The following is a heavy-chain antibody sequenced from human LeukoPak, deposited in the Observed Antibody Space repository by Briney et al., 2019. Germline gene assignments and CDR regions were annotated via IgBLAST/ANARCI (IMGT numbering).Heavy chain of an antibody. CDR2: IWYDGSTK. CDR1: GFTFSNYG. CDR3: ARYGSGWGFDY. Sequence: PGGSLRLSCSASGFTFSNYGMDWVRQAPGKGLEWVAVIWYDGSTKYYADSVKGRFTISRDNSKNTLYLQMDSLRAEDTAVYYCARYGSGWGFDYWGQGTLVTVSS. J-gene: IGHJ4*02. V-gene: IGHV3-33*01. D-gene: IGHD6-19*01.